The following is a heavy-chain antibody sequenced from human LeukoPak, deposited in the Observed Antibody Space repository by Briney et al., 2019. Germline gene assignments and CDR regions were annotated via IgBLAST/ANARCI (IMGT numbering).Heavy chain of an antibody. D-gene: IGHD6-13*01. J-gene: IGHJ4*02. Sequence: GASVKVSCKLSGDTLSDLSIHWARQAPGKGLEWMGGFDPEDGETVYAQKFQGRVTVTEDTSTDTAYMEVTNLRSDDTAVYYCAMGVDRSSWYLFDYWGQGALVTVSS. CDR2: FDPEDGET. V-gene: IGHV1-24*01. CDR1: GDTLSDLS. CDR3: AMGVDRSSWYLFDY.